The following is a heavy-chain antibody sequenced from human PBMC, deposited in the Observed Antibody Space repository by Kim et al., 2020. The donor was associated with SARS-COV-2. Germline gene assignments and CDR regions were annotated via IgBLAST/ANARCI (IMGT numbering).Heavy chain of an antibody. CDR3: ARDRVTTTTRGMDY. D-gene: IGHD4-17*01. CDR2: IYHTGTT. V-gene: IGHV4-4*02. J-gene: IGHJ4*02. Sequence: SETLSLTCAVSGTSIGSSAWWCWVRQSPDKGLEWLGEIYHTGTTFYNPSVQSRVTISMDRSKSQFSLQLRTVTDADTGIYYCARDRVTTTTRGMDYWGQGTLVTVSS. CDR1: GTSIGSSAW.